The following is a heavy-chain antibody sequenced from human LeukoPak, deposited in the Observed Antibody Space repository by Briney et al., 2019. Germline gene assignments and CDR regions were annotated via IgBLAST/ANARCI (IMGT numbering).Heavy chain of an antibody. CDR3: ARGSGYSYYYYYGMDV. CDR2: IYYSGTT. Sequence: SETLSLTCTVSGGSISSDYWGWIRQPPGKGLEWIGSIYYSGTTYYNPSLKSRVTISVDTSKNQFSLKLSSVTAADTAVYYCARGSGYSYYYYYGMDVWGQGTTVTVSS. D-gene: IGHD5-18*01. J-gene: IGHJ6*02. CDR1: GGSISSDY. V-gene: IGHV4-39*07.